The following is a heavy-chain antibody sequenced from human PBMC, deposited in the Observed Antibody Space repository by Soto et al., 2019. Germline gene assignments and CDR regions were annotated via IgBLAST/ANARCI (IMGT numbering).Heavy chain of an antibody. CDR3: ARRGNWNYGVDYYYGMDV. Sequence: SETLSLTCAVYGGSFSGYYWSWIRQPPGKGLEWIGEINHSGSTNYNPSLKSRVTISVDTSKNQFSLKLSSVTAADTAVYYCARRGNWNYGVDYYYGMDVWGQGTTVTVSS. J-gene: IGHJ6*02. D-gene: IGHD1-7*01. CDR1: GGSFSGYY. CDR2: INHSGST. V-gene: IGHV4-34*01.